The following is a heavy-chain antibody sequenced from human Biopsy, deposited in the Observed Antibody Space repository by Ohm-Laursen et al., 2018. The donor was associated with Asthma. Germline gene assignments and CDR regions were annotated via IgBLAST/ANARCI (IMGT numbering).Heavy chain of an antibody. CDR2: IYSGGTS. CDR3: AGGVSSNLSHYYFYY. D-gene: IGHD2-2*01. Sequence: SLRLSCTASGFTVSRDHMIWVRQAPGKGLEWVSVIYSGGTSHTADSVRGRFTISTDYSKNTLYLQMHSLRAEDTAVYYCAGGVSSNLSHYYFYYWGQGTLVTVSS. CDR1: GFTVSRDH. J-gene: IGHJ4*02. V-gene: IGHV3-53*01.